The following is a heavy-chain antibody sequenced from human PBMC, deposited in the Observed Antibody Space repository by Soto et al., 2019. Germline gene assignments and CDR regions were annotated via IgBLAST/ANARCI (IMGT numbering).Heavy chain of an antibody. D-gene: IGHD4-4*01. CDR2: ISAYNGNT. CDR3: ARDYAFGYSNYVGRGGKEVYYGMDV. V-gene: IGHV1-18*01. Sequence: ASVKVSCKASGYTFTSYGISWVRQAPGQGLEWMGWISAYNGNTNYAQKLQGRVTMTTDTSTSTAYMELRSLRSDDTAVYYCARDYAFGYSNYVGRGGKEVYYGMDVWGQGTTVTVSS. J-gene: IGHJ6*02. CDR1: GYTFTSYG.